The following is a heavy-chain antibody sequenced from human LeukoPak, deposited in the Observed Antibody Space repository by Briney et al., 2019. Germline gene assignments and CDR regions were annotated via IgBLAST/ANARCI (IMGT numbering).Heavy chain of an antibody. V-gene: IGHV3-64D*09. CDR3: VKVQEVVYAPTFDY. Sequence: PGGSLRLSCSASGFTFNSYAIHWVRQAPGKGLEYASSIGTNGISTYYADSVTGRFTISRDNSKNSLYLQMSSLRAEDTAVYYCVKVQEVVYAPTFDYWGQGTLVTVSS. CDR2: IGTNGIST. CDR1: GFTFNSYA. D-gene: IGHD2-8*02. J-gene: IGHJ4*02.